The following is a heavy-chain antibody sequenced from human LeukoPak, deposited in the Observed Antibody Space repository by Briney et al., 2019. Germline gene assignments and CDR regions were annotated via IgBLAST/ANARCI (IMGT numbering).Heavy chain of an antibody. CDR1: GGSISSYY. V-gene: IGHV4-59*01. J-gene: IGHJ4*02. CDR3: ARDSDSVHSPFHY. Sequence: SETLFLTCTVSGGSISSYYWSWIRQPPGKGLEWIGYIYYSGSTNYNPSLQSRVPISVDTSTNQFSLKLRSVTAADTAVYYCARDSDSVHSPFHYWGQGTLATVSS. CDR2: IYYSGST. D-gene: IGHD5/OR15-5a*01.